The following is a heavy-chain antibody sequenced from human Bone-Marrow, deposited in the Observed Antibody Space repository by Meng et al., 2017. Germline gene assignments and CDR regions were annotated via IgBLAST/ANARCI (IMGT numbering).Heavy chain of an antibody. Sequence: QVQLVQSGAEVMKSGASVKVSFKTSGYTFTSNDFNWVRQAPGQGLEWMGWINPNSGDAGYAQKFQGRVTITMNTSISTAYMELSSLRSEDTAVYYCARGPPFQHWGQGTLVTVSS. CDR1: GYTFTSND. V-gene: IGHV1-8*03. J-gene: IGHJ1*01. CDR3: ARGPPFQH. CDR2: INPNSGDA.